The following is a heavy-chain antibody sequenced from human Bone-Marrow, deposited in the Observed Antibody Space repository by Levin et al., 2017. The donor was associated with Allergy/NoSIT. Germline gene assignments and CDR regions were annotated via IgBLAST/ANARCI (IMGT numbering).Heavy chain of an antibody. CDR2: IKQDGSEK. J-gene: IGHJ4*02. D-gene: IGHD6-19*01. Sequence: LSLTCAASGFTFSSYWMSWVRQAPGKGLEWVANIKQDGSEKYYVDSVKGRFTISRDNAKNSLYLQMNSLRAEDTAVYYCAREGSGWYLHFDYWGQGTLVTVSS. V-gene: IGHV3-7*04. CDR1: GFTFSSYW. CDR3: AREGSGWYLHFDY.